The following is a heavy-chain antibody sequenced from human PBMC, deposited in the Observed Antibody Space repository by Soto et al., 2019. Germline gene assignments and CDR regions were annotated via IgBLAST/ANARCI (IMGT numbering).Heavy chain of an antibody. D-gene: IGHD2-15*01. CDR3: ATPRGSGGRHFRFDY. CDR1: GFTLSSYA. V-gene: IGHV3-23*01. Sequence: EVQLLESGGGLVQPGGSLRLSCAASGFTLSSYAMNWVRQAPGKGLEWVSTISGSGGSTSYADSVKGRFTIFRDNSKNTLYLQMNSLRAEDTAVYYCATPRGSGGRHFRFDYWGQGTLVTVSS. CDR2: ISGSGGST. J-gene: IGHJ4*02.